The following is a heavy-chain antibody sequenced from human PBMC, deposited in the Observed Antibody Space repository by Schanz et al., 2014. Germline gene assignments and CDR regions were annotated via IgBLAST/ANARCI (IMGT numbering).Heavy chain of an antibody. Sequence: QVQLVQSGAEVKKPGASVKVSCKASGYTFISYGIKWVRQAPGQGLQWMGWISPYTGNTNYALKLQGRVTMTTDTSTGTAYMELRSLRYDDTAVYYCARDHVATTDYDYFFYYLDVWATGITVIVSS. CDR3: ARDHVATTDYDYFFYYLDV. CDR1: GYTFISYG. CDR2: ISPYTGNT. J-gene: IGHJ6*03. D-gene: IGHD1-1*01. V-gene: IGHV1-18*01.